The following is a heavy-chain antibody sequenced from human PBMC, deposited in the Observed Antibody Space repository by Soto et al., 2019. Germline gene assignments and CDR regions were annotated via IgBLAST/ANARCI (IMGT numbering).Heavy chain of an antibody. J-gene: IGHJ4*02. CDR2: IYYTGST. V-gene: IGHV4-31*03. CDR1: GDSVSSGGYY. CDR3: ARSPVRLLGVTIPRHFDY. Sequence: QVQLQESGPGLVKPSQTLSLTCTVSGDSVSSGGYYWTWIRQHPGEGLEWIGYIYYTGSTYYNPSLKSRVIISVDTSTNVFSLNLSSVTAADTAVFYCARSPVRLLGVTIPRHFDYWGQGTLVTVSS. D-gene: IGHD3-10*01.